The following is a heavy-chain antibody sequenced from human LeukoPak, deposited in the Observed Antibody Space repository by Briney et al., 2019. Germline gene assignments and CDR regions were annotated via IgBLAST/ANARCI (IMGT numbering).Heavy chain of an antibody. Sequence: PSETLSHTCTVSGGSISSSSYYWGWIRQPPGKGLEWIGSIYYSGSTYYNPSLKSRVTISVDTSKNQFSLKLSSVTAADTAVYYCARQLGHCSSTSCYADKVDYWGQGTLVTVSS. CDR1: GGSISSSSYY. J-gene: IGHJ4*02. D-gene: IGHD2-2*01. CDR2: IYYSGST. CDR3: ARQLGHCSSTSCYADKVDY. V-gene: IGHV4-39*01.